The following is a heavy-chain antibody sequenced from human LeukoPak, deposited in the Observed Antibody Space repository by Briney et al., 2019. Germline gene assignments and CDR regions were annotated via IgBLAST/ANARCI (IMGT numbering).Heavy chain of an antibody. CDR1: GGSISSGGYY. D-gene: IGHD6-13*01. CDR2: IYHSGST. J-gene: IGHJ3*01. CDR3: ARNVAAAGMVFGPDTFDF. Sequence: HPSQTLSLTCTVSGGSISSGGYYWSWIRQPPGKGLEWIGYIYHSGSTYYNPSLKSRVTISVDRSKNQFSLKLSSVTAADTAVYYCARNVAAAGMVFGPDTFDFWGQGTMITVSS. V-gene: IGHV4-30-2*01.